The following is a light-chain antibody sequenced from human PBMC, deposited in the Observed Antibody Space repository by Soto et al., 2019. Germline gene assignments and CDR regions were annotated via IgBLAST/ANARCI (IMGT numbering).Light chain of an antibody. CDR1: SSNVGSYKL. CDR2: EVN. V-gene: IGLV2-23*02. Sequence: QSVLTQPASVSGSPGQSITISCTGTSSNVGSYKLVSWYQQHPGKAPKLTIFEVNKRPSGISNRFSGSKSGNTASLTISGLKVEDEADYYCCSSGGSPTYVFGTGTKLTVL. J-gene: IGLJ1*01. CDR3: CSSGGSPTYV.